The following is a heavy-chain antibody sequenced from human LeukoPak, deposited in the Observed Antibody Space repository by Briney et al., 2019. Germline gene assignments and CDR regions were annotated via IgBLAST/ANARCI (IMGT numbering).Heavy chain of an antibody. Sequence: ASVKVSCKASGYTFTNYYFHWVRQAPGQGLEGMGFVNPKNGATNYAQKFQGRVTMTRDTSISTAYMELSSLRSDDSAVYFCARLALSPTLDYWGQGTLVTVSS. D-gene: IGHD2-15*01. J-gene: IGHJ4*02. CDR1: GYTFTNYY. CDR3: ARLALSPTLDY. CDR2: VNPKNGAT. V-gene: IGHV1-2*02.